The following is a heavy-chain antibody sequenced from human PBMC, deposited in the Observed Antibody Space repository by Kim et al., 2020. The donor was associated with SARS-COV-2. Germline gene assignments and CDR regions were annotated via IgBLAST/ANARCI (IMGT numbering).Heavy chain of an antibody. Sequence: SETLSLTCAVYGGSFSGYYWSWIRQPPGKGLEWIGEINHSGSTNYNPSLKSRVTISVDTSKNQFSLKLSSVTAADTAVYYCARGPSLNRWGQGTLATVSS. CDR2: INHSGST. CDR1: GGSFSGYY. V-gene: IGHV4-34*01. J-gene: IGHJ5*02. CDR3: ARGPSLNR.